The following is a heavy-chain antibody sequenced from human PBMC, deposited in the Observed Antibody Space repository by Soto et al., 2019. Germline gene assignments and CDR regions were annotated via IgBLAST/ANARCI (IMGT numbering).Heavy chain of an antibody. D-gene: IGHD3-22*01. V-gene: IGHV4-59*01. CDR1: GGSISGFY. CDR3: ARAYYDTDGYILDS. Sequence: PSETLSLTCTVSGGSISGFYWSWIRQSPGKGLEWIGYIYDGDSSNYNPSLDSRVIISVDTSKNQFYLRLSSVTAADTAVYYCARAYYDTDGYILDSSGQGSLVIVSS. CDR2: IYDGDSS. J-gene: IGHJ5*01.